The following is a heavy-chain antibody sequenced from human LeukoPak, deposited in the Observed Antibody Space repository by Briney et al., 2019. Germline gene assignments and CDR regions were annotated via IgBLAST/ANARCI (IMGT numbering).Heavy chain of an antibody. D-gene: IGHD1-14*01. J-gene: IGHJ6*02. CDR2: INHSGST. Sequence: SETLSLTCAVYGGSFSGYYWSWIRQPPGKGLERIGEINHSGSTNYNPSLKSRVTISVDTSKNQFSLKLSSVTAADTAVYYCARGGIPYYYGMDVWGQGTTVTVSS. CDR3: ARGGIPYYYGMDV. CDR1: GGSFSGYY. V-gene: IGHV4-34*01.